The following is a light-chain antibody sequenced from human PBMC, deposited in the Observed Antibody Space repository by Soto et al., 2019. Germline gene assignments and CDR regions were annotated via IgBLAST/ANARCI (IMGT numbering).Light chain of an antibody. J-gene: IGKJ1*01. CDR1: QSLLPGDGRTY. V-gene: IGKV2-29*03. Sequence: DIVMTQSPLFLSVTPGQPASISCRSSQSLLPGDGRTYLYWYLQRPGQPPQLLIYDVSSLFSGVPNRFSGSGSGTEFTLKISRVEAEDVGVYYCMQSIHLPPVFGPGTKVDIK. CDR2: DVS. CDR3: MQSIHLPPV.